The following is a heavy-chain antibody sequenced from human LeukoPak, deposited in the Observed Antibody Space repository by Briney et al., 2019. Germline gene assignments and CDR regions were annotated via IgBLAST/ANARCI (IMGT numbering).Heavy chain of an antibody. CDR2: ISSSGST. J-gene: IGHJ4*02. CDR3: ARRGGSWTFDY. V-gene: IGHV4-4*08. Sequence: SETLSLTCNVSGDSISSDYWSWIRQPPGKGLEWIAYISSSGSTNYNPSLKSRVTISVDTSKNQFSLKLSSVTAADTALYYCARRGGSWTFDYWGQGTLVTVSS. CDR1: GDSISSDY. D-gene: IGHD6-13*01.